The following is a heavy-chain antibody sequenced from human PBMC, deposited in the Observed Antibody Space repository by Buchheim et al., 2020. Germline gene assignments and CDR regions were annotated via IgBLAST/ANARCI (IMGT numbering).Heavy chain of an antibody. Sequence: QVQLVESGGGVVQPGRSLRLSCAASGFTFSSYGMHWVRQAPGKGLEWVAVISYDGSNKYYADSVKGRFTISRDNSKNTLYLQMNSLRAEDTAVYYCAKDQAPMGEAAGYYYYYGMEVWGQGTT. CDR1: GFTFSSYG. CDR3: AKDQAPMGEAAGYYYYYGMEV. V-gene: IGHV3-30*18. CDR2: ISYDGSNK. J-gene: IGHJ6*02. D-gene: IGHD6-13*01.